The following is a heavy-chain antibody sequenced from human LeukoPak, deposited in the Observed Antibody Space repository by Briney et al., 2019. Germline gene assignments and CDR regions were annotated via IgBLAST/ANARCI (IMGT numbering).Heavy chain of an antibody. CDR1: GFTFSSYG. D-gene: IGHD3-16*01. Sequence: PGGSLRLSCAASGFTFSSYGMHWVRQAPGKGLEWVAVISYDGSNKYYADSVKGRFTISRDNSKNTLYLQMNSLRAEDTAVYYCAKDQGEIDYWGQGTLVTVSS. CDR3: AKDQGEIDY. CDR2: ISYDGSNK. V-gene: IGHV3-30*18. J-gene: IGHJ4*02.